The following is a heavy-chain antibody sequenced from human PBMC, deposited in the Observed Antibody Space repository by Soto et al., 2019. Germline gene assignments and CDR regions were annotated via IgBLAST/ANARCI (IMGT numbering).Heavy chain of an antibody. CDR2: IWYDGNTK. CDR1: GFTFNSYG. J-gene: IGHJ6*02. Sequence: QIQLVESGGGVVQPGRSLRLSCTASGFTFNSYGVNWVRQAPGKGLEWVAVIWYDGNTKYYADSVKGRFTISRDNLRSTVYLQMNSLTAEDTAVYYCARPLVAPVGGPYYYGMAVGGQGTTVTVSS. V-gene: IGHV3-33*01. D-gene: IGHD6-19*01. CDR3: ARPLVAPVGGPYYYGMAV.